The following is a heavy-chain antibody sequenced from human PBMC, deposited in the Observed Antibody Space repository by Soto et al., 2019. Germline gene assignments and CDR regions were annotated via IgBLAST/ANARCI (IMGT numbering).Heavy chain of an antibody. Sequence: QVQLVQSGVEVKKPGSSVKVSCRSSGVSFSTYSISWVRQAPGQGLEWLGAIIPFLGAPNYAQKFYGRLSITADEATSTTFMELSSLASEDTAVYYCARPLEPSCGGGDCYSFAYWGQGSLVAVST. CDR3: ARPLEPSCGGGDCYSFAY. CDR2: IIPFLGAP. V-gene: IGHV1-69*01. D-gene: IGHD2-21*02. CDR1: GVSFSTYS. J-gene: IGHJ4*02.